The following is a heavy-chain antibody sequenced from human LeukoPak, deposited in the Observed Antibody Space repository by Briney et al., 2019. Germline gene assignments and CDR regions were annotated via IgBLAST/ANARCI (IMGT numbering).Heavy chain of an antibody. V-gene: IGHV7-4-1*02. J-gene: IGHJ3*01. D-gene: IGHD1-26*01. CDR1: GYTFTNYA. CDR2: INTKTGNP. Sequence: ASVKVSCKASGYTFTNYALNWVRQAPGQGLEWMGWINTKTGNPTHAQDFAGRFVFSLDTSVSTAYLHISNLKAEDTAVYYCARPSVGANDAFDVWGQGTMVTASS. CDR3: ARPSVGANDAFDV.